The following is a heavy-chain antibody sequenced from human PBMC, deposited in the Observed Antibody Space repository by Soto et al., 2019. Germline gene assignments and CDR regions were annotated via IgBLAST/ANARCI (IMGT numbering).Heavy chain of an antibody. D-gene: IGHD6-6*01. CDR1: GFTLSGYA. Sequence: SVGGLAQPGGSLRLSCAASGFTLSGYALDWVRQAPGKGLEYVSGISSNGVGTYYANSAQGRFTISRDNSKNTVYLQMGSLRPEDMAVYYCARRARPDFYYMDVWGKGTTVTVSS. CDR2: ISSNGVGT. CDR3: ARRARPDFYYMDV. J-gene: IGHJ6*03. V-gene: IGHV3-64*01.